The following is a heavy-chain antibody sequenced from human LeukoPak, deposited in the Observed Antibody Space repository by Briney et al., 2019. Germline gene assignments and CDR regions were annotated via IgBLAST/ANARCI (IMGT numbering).Heavy chain of an antibody. CDR2: IYYSGST. V-gene: IGHV4-61*01. CDR3: ARGRPPGGY. Sequence: PSETLSLTCTVSGGSVSSGSYYWSWIRQPPGKGLEWIGYIYYSGSTNYNPSLKSRVTISVDTSKNQFSLKLSSVTAADTAVYYCARGRPPGGYWGQGTLVTVSS. J-gene: IGHJ4*02. D-gene: IGHD2-8*02. CDR1: GGSVSSGSYY.